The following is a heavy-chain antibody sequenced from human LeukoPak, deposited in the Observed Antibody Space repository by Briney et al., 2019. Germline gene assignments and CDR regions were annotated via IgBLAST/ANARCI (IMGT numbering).Heavy chain of an antibody. D-gene: IGHD1-26*01. J-gene: IGHJ3*02. CDR2: IIPIFGTA. CDR3: ARQARSLDAFDI. CDR1: GYTFTSYA. V-gene: IGHV1-69*13. Sequence: ASVKVSCKASGYTFTSYAISWVRQAPGQGLEWMGGIIPIFGTANYAQKFQGRVTITADESTSTAYMELSSLRSEDTAVYYCARQARSLDAFDIWGQGTMVTVSS.